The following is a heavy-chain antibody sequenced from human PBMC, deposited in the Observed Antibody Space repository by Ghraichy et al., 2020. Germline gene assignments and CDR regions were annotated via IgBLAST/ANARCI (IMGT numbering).Heavy chain of an antibody. J-gene: IGHJ4*02. D-gene: IGHD5-12*01. Sequence: GGSLRLSCAASGFTLSNYWMHWVRQAPGKGLVWVSFINGEGRRTTYADSVKGRFTISRDNAKNTLYLQINSLRVEDTAVYYCARDGVGAIDLDYWGTGTLVTVSS. V-gene: IGHV3-74*01. CDR2: INGEGRRT. CDR3: ARDGVGAIDLDY. CDR1: GFTLSNYW.